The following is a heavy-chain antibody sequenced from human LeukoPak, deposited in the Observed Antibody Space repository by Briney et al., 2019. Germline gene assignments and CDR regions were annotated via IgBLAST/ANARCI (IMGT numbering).Heavy chain of an antibody. Sequence: GGSLRLSCAASGFTFDDYAMYWVRQAPGKGLEWVSAISGSGGSTYYADSVKGRFTISRDNSKNTLYLQMNSLRAEDTAVYYCAKDRVPLAARPLHFDYWGQGTLVTVSS. CDR1: GFTFDDYA. D-gene: IGHD6-6*01. J-gene: IGHJ4*02. CDR2: ISGSGGST. CDR3: AKDRVPLAARPLHFDY. V-gene: IGHV3-23*01.